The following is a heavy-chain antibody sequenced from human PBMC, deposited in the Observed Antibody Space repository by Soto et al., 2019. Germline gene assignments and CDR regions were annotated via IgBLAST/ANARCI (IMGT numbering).Heavy chain of an antibody. J-gene: IGHJ6*02. Sequence: QLVQSGAELKKPGASVKVSCKASGYSFTSYDINWVRQAPGQGLEWVGWMNPNGGDTGFAQKFQGRVTLTRNTSRSTAYMELSSLRYEDTAVYYCARALNTGMGPRFYYFGMDVWGQGTTVTVSS. CDR1: GYSFTSYD. V-gene: IGHV1-8*01. CDR2: MNPNGGDT. CDR3: ARALNTGMGPRFYYFGMDV. D-gene: IGHD4-4*01.